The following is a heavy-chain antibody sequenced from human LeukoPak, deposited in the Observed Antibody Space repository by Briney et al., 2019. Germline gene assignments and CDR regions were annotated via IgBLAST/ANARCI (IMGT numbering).Heavy chain of an antibody. D-gene: IGHD3-9*01. CDR2: INSDGSST. V-gene: IGHV3-74*01. CDR3: TTVSRLRYFDWLFHERDY. J-gene: IGHJ4*02. Sequence: GGSLRLSCAASGFTFSSYWMHWVRQAPGKGLVWVSRINSDGSSTSYADSVKGRFTISRDNAKNTLYLQMNSLKTEDTAVYYCTTVSRLRYFDWLFHERDYWGQGTLVTVSS. CDR1: GFTFSSYW.